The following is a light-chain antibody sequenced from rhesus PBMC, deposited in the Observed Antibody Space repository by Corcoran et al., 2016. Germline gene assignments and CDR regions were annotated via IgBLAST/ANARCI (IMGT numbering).Light chain of an antibody. V-gene: IGKV1-74*01. CDR1: ENVNNY. CDR3: PHGYGTPYS. Sequence: DIQMTQSPSSLSASVGDRVTITCRASENVNNYFNWYKQKTGKAHKHLIYKASTFESGVPSRFSGIGSGTDYTFTISSLQPEDVATYYCPHGYGTPYSFGQGTKVEIK. J-gene: IGKJ2*01. CDR2: KAS.